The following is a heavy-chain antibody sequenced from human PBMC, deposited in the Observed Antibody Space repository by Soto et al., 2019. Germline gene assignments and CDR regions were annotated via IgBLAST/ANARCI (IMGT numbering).Heavy chain of an antibody. CDR1: GFTFSSYG. J-gene: IGHJ4*02. CDR3: ARDRGPSCFESSGYHPEY. CDR2: ISFDGSYK. D-gene: IGHD3-22*01. Sequence: QVQLVESGGGVVQPGRSLRLSCAASGFTFSSYGMHWVRQAPGKGLEWVAVISFDGSYKYYADSVKGRFTISTDNSKNTLFLQMNNLRAADTALYYCARDRGPSCFESSGYHPEYWGQGSQVTVS. V-gene: IGHV3-30*03.